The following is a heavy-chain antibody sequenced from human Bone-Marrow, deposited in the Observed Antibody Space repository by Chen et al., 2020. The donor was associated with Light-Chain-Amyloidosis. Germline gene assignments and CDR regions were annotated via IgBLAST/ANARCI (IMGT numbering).Heavy chain of an antibody. CDR3: ARRRDGYNFDY. CDR1: GYTFPNYW. CDR2: IYPDDSDA. Sequence: VKKPGESLKISCKGSGYTFPNYWIGWVRQMPGKGLEWMGVIYPDDSDARYSPSFEGQVTISADKSITTAYLQWRSLKASDIAMYYCARRRDGYNFDYWGQGTLVTVSS. D-gene: IGHD5-12*01. V-gene: IGHV5-51*01. J-gene: IGHJ4*02.